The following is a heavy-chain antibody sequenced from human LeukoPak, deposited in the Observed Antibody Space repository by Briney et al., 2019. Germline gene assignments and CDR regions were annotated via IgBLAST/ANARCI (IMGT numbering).Heavy chain of an antibody. CDR1: GGTFSSYA. V-gene: IGHV1-69*04. Sequence: SVKVSCKASGGTFSSYAISWVRQAPGQGLEWMGRIIPILGIANYAQKFQGRVTITADKSTSTAYMELSSLRSEDTAVYYCARYPDTAMFYTVGNFDYWGQGTLVTVSS. CDR3: ARYPDTAMFYTVGNFDY. D-gene: IGHD5-18*01. J-gene: IGHJ4*02. CDR2: IIPILGIA.